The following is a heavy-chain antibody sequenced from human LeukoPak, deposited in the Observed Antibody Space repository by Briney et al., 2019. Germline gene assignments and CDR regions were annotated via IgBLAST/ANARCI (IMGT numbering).Heavy chain of an antibody. CDR3: ARDPGAPWSAAGSYYFDY. Sequence: SETLSLTCAVYGGSFSGYYWSWIRQPPGKGLEWIGRIYTSGSTNYNPSLKSRVTMSVDTSKNQFSLKLSSVTAADTAVYYCARDPGAPWSAAGSYYFDYWGQGTLVTVSS. J-gene: IGHJ4*02. CDR1: GGSFSGYY. V-gene: IGHV4-4*07. CDR2: IYTSGST. D-gene: IGHD6-13*01.